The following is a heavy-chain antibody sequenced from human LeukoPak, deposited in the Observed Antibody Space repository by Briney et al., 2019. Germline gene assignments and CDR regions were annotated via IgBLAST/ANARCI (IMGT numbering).Heavy chain of an antibody. Sequence: PSETLSLTCTVSGDSISTYYWSWIRQPPGKGLEWIGYIYYSGSTNYNPSLKSRVTISVDTSKNQFSLKLSSVTAADTAVYYCARDRWAWELGEGALDIWGQGTMVTVSS. CDR2: IYYSGST. CDR3: ARDRWAWELGEGALDI. J-gene: IGHJ3*02. CDR1: GDSISTYY. V-gene: IGHV4-59*12. D-gene: IGHD1-26*01.